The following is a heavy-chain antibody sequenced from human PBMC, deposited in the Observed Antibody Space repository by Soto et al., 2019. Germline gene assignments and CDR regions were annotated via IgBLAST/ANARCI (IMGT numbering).Heavy chain of an antibody. CDR3: ATDPYYDILTGYSY. J-gene: IGHJ4*02. CDR1: GYTLTELS. Sequence: ASVKVSCKVSGYTLTELSMHWVRQAPGKGLEWMGGFDPEDGETTYAQKFQGRVTMTEDTSTDTAYMELSSLRSEDTAVYYCATDPYYDILTGYSYWGQGTLVTVSS. CDR2: FDPEDGET. V-gene: IGHV1-24*01. D-gene: IGHD3-9*01.